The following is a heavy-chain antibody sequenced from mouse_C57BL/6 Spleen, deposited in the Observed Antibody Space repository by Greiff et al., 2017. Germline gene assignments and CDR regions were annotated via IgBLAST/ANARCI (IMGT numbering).Heavy chain of an antibody. J-gene: IGHJ3*01. CDR1: GYTFTEYT. V-gene: IGHV1-62-2*01. D-gene: IGHD2-4*01. CDR2: FYPGSGSI. Sequence: QVQLQQSGAELVKPGASVKLSCKASGYTFTEYTIHWVKQRSGQGLEWIGWFYPGSGSIKYNEKFKDKATLTADKSSSTVYMELSRLTSEDSAVYFCARREARGYDYSAWFAYWGQGTLVTVSA. CDR3: ARREARGYDYSAWFAY.